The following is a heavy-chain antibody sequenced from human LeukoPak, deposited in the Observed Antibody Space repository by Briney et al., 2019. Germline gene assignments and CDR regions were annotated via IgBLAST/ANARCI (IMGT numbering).Heavy chain of an antibody. CDR3: AKIRDSSGYYVGY. CDR1: GLTFSSYA. D-gene: IGHD3-22*01. Sequence: QPGGSLILSCAAPGLTFSSYAMSWVRQAPGKGLEWVSSISHTGGSTYYADAVKGRFTISRDNSKNTLFLQMTSLRAKDTAVYYCAKIRDSSGYYVGYWGQGTLVTVSS. J-gene: IGHJ4*02. V-gene: IGHV3-23*01. CDR2: ISHTGGST.